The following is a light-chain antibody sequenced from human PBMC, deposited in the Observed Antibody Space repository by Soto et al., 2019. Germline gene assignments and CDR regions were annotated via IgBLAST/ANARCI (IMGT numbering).Light chain of an antibody. CDR3: QSYDNSLSAVL. J-gene: IGLJ2*01. Sequence: QSVLTQPPSVSGAPGQRVTISCTGSSSNIGTIYDVHWYQQLPGTAPKLLIYGNNNRPSGVPDRFSGSKSGTSASLAITGLQPDDEADYYCQSYDNSLSAVLFGGGTKLTVL. V-gene: IGLV1-40*01. CDR2: GNN. CDR1: SSNIGTIYD.